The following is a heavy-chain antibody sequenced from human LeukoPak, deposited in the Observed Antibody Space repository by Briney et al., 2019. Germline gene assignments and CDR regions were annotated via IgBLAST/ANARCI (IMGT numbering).Heavy chain of an antibody. CDR1: GFTFSSYA. V-gene: IGHV3-23*01. CDR3: AKRASGSGTSLFYFDY. Sequence: GGSLRLSCAASGFTFSSYAMSWVRQAPGRGLEWVSVSSNSGGSTFYADSVKGRFTISRDNSKNTLYLQMNSLRAEDTAVYYCAKRASGSGTSLFYFDYWGQGTLVTVSS. D-gene: IGHD3-10*01. CDR2: SSNSGGST. J-gene: IGHJ4*02.